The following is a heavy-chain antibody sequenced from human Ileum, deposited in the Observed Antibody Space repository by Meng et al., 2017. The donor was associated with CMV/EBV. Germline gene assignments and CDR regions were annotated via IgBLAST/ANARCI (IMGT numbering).Heavy chain of an antibody. D-gene: IGHD2/OR15-2a*01. J-gene: IGHJ5*02. CDR2: ITPYNGKT. Sequence: QVQLVQSGTEGKKPGALVKVYCKASGYTFITFGITWVRQAPGQGLEWMGWITPYNGKTDYAQRLQNRVTMTTDTSTNTVYMELRSLRSDDTAVYYCAREEFSAYASTWGQGTLVTVSS. CDR1: GYTFITFG. CDR3: AREEFSAYAST. V-gene: IGHV1-18*01.